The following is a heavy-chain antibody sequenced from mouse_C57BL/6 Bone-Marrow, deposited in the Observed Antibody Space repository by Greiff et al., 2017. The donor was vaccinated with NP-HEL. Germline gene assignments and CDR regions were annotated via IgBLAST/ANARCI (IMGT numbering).Heavy chain of an antibody. D-gene: IGHD2-2*01. CDR3: LLWFREDYWYFDV. Sequence: VQLQQSGAELVRPGASVTLSCKASGYTFNDYEMHWVKQTPVHGLEWIGAIDPETGGTAYNQKFKGKAILTADKSSSTAYMELRSLTSEDSAVYYCLLWFREDYWYFDVGGTGTTVTVSS. CDR1: GYTFNDYE. V-gene: IGHV1-15*01. J-gene: IGHJ1*03. CDR2: IDPETGGT.